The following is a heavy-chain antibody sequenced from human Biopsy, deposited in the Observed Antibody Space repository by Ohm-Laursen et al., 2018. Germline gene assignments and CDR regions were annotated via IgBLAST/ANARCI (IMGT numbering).Heavy chain of an antibody. CDR3: ATRGGDDFWSGHYSEIYYYYTLDV. CDR2: IKPNNGDT. CDR1: GYTYPDYY. J-gene: IGHJ6*02. V-gene: IGHV1-2*02. Sequence: ASVKVSCKASGYTYPDYYVHWVRQAPGQGLEWMGWIKPNNGDTDYSQRFQGRVTLAWDRSASTGYMEVSSLRSGDTALYYCATRGGDDFWSGHYSEIYYYYTLDVWGQGTTVTVSS. D-gene: IGHD3-3*01.